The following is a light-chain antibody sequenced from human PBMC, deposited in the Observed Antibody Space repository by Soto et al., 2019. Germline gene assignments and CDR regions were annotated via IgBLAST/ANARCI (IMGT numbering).Light chain of an antibody. Sequence: QSVLTQPPSASGTPGQRVTISCSGSSSNIGNNSVYWYQQRPGTAPKLLIHRNNQRPSGVPDRFSGSKSGTSASLAISGPXXXXXXDYYCASCDDSLSGHVLFGVGTKLNVL. CDR2: RNN. V-gene: IGLV1-47*01. CDR3: ASCDDSLSGHVL. CDR1: SSNIGNNS. J-gene: IGLJ2*01.